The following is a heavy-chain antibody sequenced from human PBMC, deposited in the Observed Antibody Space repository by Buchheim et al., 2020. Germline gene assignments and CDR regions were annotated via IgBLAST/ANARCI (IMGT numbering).Heavy chain of an antibody. Sequence: EVQLVESGGGLVQPGGSLRLSCAASGFTFSSYWMSWVRQAPGKGLEWVANIKQDGSEKYYVDSVRGRFTISRDNANKSLYLQINSLRAEDTAVYYCARASTVTSYYSFYYMDVWGKGTT. CDR3: ARASTVTSYYSFYYMDV. D-gene: IGHD4-17*01. J-gene: IGHJ6*03. CDR2: IKQDGSEK. V-gene: IGHV3-7*03. CDR1: GFTFSSYW.